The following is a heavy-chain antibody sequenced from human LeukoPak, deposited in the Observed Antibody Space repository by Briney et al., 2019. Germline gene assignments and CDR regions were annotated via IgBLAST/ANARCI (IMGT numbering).Heavy chain of an antibody. D-gene: IGHD3-10*01. V-gene: IGHV3-74*01. Sequence: GGSLRLSCAASGFTFSNYWIYWVRQAPGKGLVWVSRINESGRTTTYADSVKGRFTISRDNAKNTVYLQMNSLRAEDTAVYYCARESSITMELWYFDYWGQGTLVTVSS. J-gene: IGHJ4*02. CDR3: ARESSITMELWYFDY. CDR1: GFTFSNYW. CDR2: INESGRTT.